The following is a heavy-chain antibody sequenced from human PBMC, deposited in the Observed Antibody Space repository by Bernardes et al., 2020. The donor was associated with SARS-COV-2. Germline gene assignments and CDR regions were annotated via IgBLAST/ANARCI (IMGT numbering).Heavy chain of an antibody. CDR3: VKADYKFFWPSSGWGGHFFDN. CDR1: GYTFISYV. Sequence: ASVKVSCKASGYTFISYVMHWVRQAPGQRREWMGWINAGNGNTKYSQKFQDRVTITRDTSASTAYMELSSLRLEDTAVYYCVKADYKFFWPSSGWGGHFFDNWGQGSLLTVSS. J-gene: IGHJ4*02. D-gene: IGHD6-19*01. CDR2: INAGNGNT. V-gene: IGHV1-3*01.